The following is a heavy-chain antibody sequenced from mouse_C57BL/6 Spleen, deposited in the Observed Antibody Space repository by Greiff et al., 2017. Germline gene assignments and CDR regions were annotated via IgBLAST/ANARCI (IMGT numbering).Heavy chain of an antibody. CDR3: AREGPYGSNSAWFAY. D-gene: IGHD1-1*01. V-gene: IGHV1-19*01. J-gene: IGHJ3*01. CDR1: GYTFTDYY. Sequence: EVQLQQSGPVLVKPGASVKMSCKASGYTFTDYYMNWVKQSHGKSLEWIGVINPYNGGTSYNQKFKGKATLTVDKSSSTAYMELNSLTSEDSAVYYCAREGPYGSNSAWFAYWGQGTLVTVSA. CDR2: INPYNGGT.